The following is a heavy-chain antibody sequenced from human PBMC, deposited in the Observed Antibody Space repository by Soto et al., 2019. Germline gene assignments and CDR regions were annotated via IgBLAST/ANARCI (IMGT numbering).Heavy chain of an antibody. D-gene: IGHD1-1*01. V-gene: IGHV3-48*01. CDR1: GFNFGVYS. J-gene: IGHJ4*02. Sequence: EVHLVESGGGLVQPGGSLRLSCAASGFNFGVYSMNWVRQAPGKGLEWVSVIISDSSTIYYADSVKGRFTISRDNAENSLYLQMNSLRVEDTAVYYCARHLRAIGASGTTSFPYYLDSWGQGTLVTVSS. CDR3: ARHLRAIGASGTTSFPYYLDS. CDR2: IISDSSTI.